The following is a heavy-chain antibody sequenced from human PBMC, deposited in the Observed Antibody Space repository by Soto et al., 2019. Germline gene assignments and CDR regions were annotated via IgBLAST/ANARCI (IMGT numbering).Heavy chain of an antibody. V-gene: IGHV3-30*03. CDR1: GFTFSSSG. J-gene: IGHJ6*02. D-gene: IGHD3-16*01. Sequence: GGSLRLSCAASGFTFSSSGMHWVRQAPGKGLEWVAVISYDGSNKFYADSVKGRFTISRDNFRNTLYLQMNSLRAEDTAVYYCARDWRYLIYGMDVWGQGTTVTVSS. CDR2: ISYDGSNK. CDR3: ARDWRYLIYGMDV.